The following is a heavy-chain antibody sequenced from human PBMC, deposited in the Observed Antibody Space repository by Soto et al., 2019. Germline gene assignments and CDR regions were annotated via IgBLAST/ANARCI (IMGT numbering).Heavy chain of an antibody. Sequence: PGGSLRLSCAASVFTFSSYAMHWVRQAPGKGLEWVAVISYDGSNKYYADSVKGRFTISRDNSKNTLYLQMNSLRAEDTAVYYCARVRTEQQLVLGYYYYGMDVWGQGTTVTVSS. V-gene: IGHV3-30-3*01. J-gene: IGHJ6*02. D-gene: IGHD6-13*01. CDR1: VFTFSSYA. CDR2: ISYDGSNK. CDR3: ARVRTEQQLVLGYYYYGMDV.